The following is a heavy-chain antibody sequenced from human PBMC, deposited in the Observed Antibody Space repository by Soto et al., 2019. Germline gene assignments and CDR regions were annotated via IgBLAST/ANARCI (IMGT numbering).Heavy chain of an antibody. D-gene: IGHD3-3*01. J-gene: IGHJ4*02. CDR2: ISGSGGST. Sequence: PGGSLRLSCATSGFTFSNAWMNWVRQAPGKGLEWVSAISGSGGSTYYADSVKGRFTISRDNSKNTLYLQMNSLRAEDTAVYYCAKRAYYDFWSGYYIPRDEYYFDDCGQGTLVTVYS. CDR3: AKRAYYDFWSGYYIPRDEYYFDD. V-gene: IGHV3-23*01. CDR1: GFTFSNAW.